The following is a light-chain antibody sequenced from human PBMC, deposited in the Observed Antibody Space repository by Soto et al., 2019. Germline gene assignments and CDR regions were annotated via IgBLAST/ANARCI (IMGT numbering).Light chain of an antibody. CDR3: QKYNSVPLT. CDR1: QGIINY. Sequence: DIQMTQSPSSLSAAVGDRVTITCRASQGIINYLAWYKQKTGKVPKLLIYAASNLQSGVPSRFSGSGSGTDFTLTISSLQPEEVATYYCQKYNSVPLTFGGGTKVEIK. V-gene: IGKV1-27*01. J-gene: IGKJ4*01. CDR2: AAS.